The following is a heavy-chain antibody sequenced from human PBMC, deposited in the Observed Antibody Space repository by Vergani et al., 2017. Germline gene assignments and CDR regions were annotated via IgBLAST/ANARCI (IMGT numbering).Heavy chain of an antibody. CDR3: ARPGSSSWYQGSWYFDL. Sequence: QVQLQESGPGLVKPSETLSLTCAVSGYSISSGYYWGWIRQPPGKGLEWIGSIYHSGSTYYNPSLKSRVTISVDTSKNQFSLKLSSVTAADTAVYYCARPGSSSWYQGSWYFDLWGRGTLVTVSS. J-gene: IGHJ2*01. D-gene: IGHD6-13*01. CDR1: GYSISSGYY. V-gene: IGHV4-38-2*01. CDR2: IYHSGST.